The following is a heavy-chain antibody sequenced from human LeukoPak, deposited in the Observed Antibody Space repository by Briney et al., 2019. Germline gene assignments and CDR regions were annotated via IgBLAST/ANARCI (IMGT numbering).Heavy chain of an antibody. CDR1: GFTFDDYA. J-gene: IGHJ4*02. V-gene: IGHV3-43*02. CDR2: ISGDGNST. Sequence: GGSLRLSCAASGFTFDDYAMHWVRQGPGKGLEWVSLISGDGNSTYYADSVKGRFTISRDNAKNSLYLQMNSLRAEDTAVYYCARVGPIDDSSCYYYYFDYWGQGTLVTVSS. CDR3: ARVGPIDDSSCYYYYFDY. D-gene: IGHD3-22*01.